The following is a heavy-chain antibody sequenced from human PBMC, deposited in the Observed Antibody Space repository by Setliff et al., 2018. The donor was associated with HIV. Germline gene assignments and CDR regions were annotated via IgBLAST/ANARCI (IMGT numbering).Heavy chain of an antibody. J-gene: IGHJ3*02. CDR3: ARPDPVESDALDI. V-gene: IGHV4-31*03. Sequence: SETLSLTCTVSGGLITSGRYCWTWIRQLPGKGLEWIGCISYTGTGSYNPSLKGRVLISRDTSKNQFALEVSPVTAADTAVYFCARPDPVESDALDIWAQGTVVTVSS. CDR1: GGLITSGRYC. CDR2: ISYTGTG.